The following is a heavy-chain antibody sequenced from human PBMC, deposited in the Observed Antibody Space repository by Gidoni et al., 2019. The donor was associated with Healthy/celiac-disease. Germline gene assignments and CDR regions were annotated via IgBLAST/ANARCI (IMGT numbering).Heavy chain of an antibody. Sequence: EVQLVESGGGVVQPGRSLRLSCAASGLTFDDYAMHWVRQAPGKGLGWVSGISWNSGSIGYADSVKGRFTISRDNAKNSLYLQMNSLRAEDTALYYCAKSYDSSGYSQNWFDPWGQGTLVTVSS. J-gene: IGHJ5*02. CDR3: AKSYDSSGYSQNWFDP. CDR1: GLTFDDYA. CDR2: ISWNSGSI. D-gene: IGHD3-22*01. V-gene: IGHV3-9*01.